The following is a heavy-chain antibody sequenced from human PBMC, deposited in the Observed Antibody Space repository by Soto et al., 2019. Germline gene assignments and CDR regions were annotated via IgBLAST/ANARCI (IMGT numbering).Heavy chain of an antibody. Sequence: SEGLPRTGARFRGSAATVMPACKWIRQSPSRCLEWLGRTYYRSKWYNDYAVVVKSRLIIPPDTSKNQFSLQLNSVTPEDTAVYYCPREIGPILFGLSGQVT. V-gene: IGHV6-1*01. CDR1: RGSAATVMPA. CDR2: TYYRSKWYN. J-gene: IGHJ3*01. CDR3: PREIGPILFGL.